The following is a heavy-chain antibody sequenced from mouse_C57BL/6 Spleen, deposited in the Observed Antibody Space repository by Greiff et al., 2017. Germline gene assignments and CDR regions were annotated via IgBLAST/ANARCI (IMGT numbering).Heavy chain of an antibody. CDR1: GYTFTDYY. CDR2: INPNNGGT. CDR3: ARRGSYWYFDV. Sequence: EVQLQQSGPELVKPGASVKISCKASGYTFTDYYMNWVKQSHGKSLEWIGDINPNNGGTSYNQTFKGKATLTVDKSSSTAYMELRSLTSEDSAVYYCARRGSYWYFDVWGTGTTVTVSS. V-gene: IGHV1-26*01. J-gene: IGHJ1*03.